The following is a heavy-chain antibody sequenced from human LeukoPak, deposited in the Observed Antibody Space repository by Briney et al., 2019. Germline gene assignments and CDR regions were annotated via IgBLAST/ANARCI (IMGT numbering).Heavy chain of an antibody. D-gene: IGHD5-18*01. J-gene: IGHJ4*02. Sequence: SETLSLTCTVSGGSISSYYWSWIRQPPGKGLEWIGYIYYSGSTNYNPSLKSRVTISVDTSKNQFSLKLSSVTAADTAVYYCARGGGYSYGYELDYWGQGTLVTVSS. CDR3: ARGGGYSYGYELDY. CDR1: GGSISSYY. V-gene: IGHV4-59*01. CDR2: IYYSGST.